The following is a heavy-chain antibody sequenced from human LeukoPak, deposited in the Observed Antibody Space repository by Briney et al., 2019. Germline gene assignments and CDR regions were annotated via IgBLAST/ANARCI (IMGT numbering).Heavy chain of an antibody. CDR2: ISGSGTST. V-gene: IGHV3-23*01. CDR3: AKDRREYSGSYNNWFDP. D-gene: IGHD1-26*01. Sequence: GGSLRLSCAASGFTFSSYAMSWVRQAPGKGLEWVSSISGSGTSTYYADSVKGRFTISRDNSKNTLYLQMNSLRAEDTAVYYCAKDRREYSGSYNNWFDPWGQGTLVTVSS. CDR1: GFTFSSYA. J-gene: IGHJ5*02.